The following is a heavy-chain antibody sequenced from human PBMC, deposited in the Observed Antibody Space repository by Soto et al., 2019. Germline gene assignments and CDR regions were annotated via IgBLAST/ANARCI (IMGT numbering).Heavy chain of an antibody. CDR1: GYSFTSYW. CDR3: AGALGSPYSYDSPDAFDI. Sequence: GESLKISCKGSGYSFTSYWIGWVRQMPGKGLEWMGIIYPGDSDTRYSPSFQGQVTISADKSISTAYLQWSSLKASDTAMYYCAGALGSPYSYDSPDAFDIWGQGTMVTVSS. V-gene: IGHV5-51*01. D-gene: IGHD3-22*01. J-gene: IGHJ3*02. CDR2: IYPGDSDT.